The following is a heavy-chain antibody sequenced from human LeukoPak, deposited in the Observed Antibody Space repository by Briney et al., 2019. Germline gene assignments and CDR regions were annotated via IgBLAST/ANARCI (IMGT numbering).Heavy chain of an antibody. V-gene: IGHV3-7*01. CDR1: GFTFSSYW. J-gene: IGHJ4*02. D-gene: IGHD3-16*02. CDR2: IKQDGSEE. Sequence: GGSLRLSCAASGFTFSSYWMSWVRQAPGKGLEWVANIKQDGSEEYYVDSVKGRFTISRDNAKNSLYLQMNSLRAEDTAVYYCAREESYYDYIWGSYRFFDYWGQGTLVTVSS. CDR3: AREESYYDYIWGSYRFFDY.